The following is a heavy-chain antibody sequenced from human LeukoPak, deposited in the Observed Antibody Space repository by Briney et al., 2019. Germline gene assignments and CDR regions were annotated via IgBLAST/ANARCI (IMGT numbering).Heavy chain of an antibody. Sequence: GRSLRLSCAVSGFTFNSYEMDWVRPAPGKGLEWGSYISGSGRTIYYADSVKGRFTICRNNAKNSLFLQMNSLRAEATAVYYCARDLRTAAGTLLDYWGQGTLVTVSS. CDR2: ISGSGRTI. D-gene: IGHD6-13*01. J-gene: IGHJ4*02. CDR3: ARDLRTAAGTLLDY. V-gene: IGHV3-48*03. CDR1: GFTFNSYE.